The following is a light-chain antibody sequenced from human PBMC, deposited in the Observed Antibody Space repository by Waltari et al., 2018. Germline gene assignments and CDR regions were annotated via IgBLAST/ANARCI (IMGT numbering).Light chain of an antibody. V-gene: IGKV3-20*01. Sequence: EIVLTQSPGTLSLSPGERATLPCRASQSVTSNYFAWYQQKPGQAPRLLIFGASSRATGIPDRFSGSGSGTDFTLTISRLEPEDFAVYYCQHYVSSPLTFGQGTKVEIK. CDR3: QHYVSSPLT. CDR1: QSVTSNY. J-gene: IGKJ1*01. CDR2: GAS.